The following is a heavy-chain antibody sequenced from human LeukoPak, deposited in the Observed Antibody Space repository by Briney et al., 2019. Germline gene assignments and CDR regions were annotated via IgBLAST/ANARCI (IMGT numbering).Heavy chain of an antibody. V-gene: IGHV3-7*04. Sequence: GGSLRLSCAASGFTFSSYWMSSVRQAPGKGLEWVANIKQDGSEKYSVDSVKGRFTISRDNAKTSLYLQMNSLRAEDTAVNYCSRDVYDSSGYYDDYWGRGTLVTVSS. D-gene: IGHD3-22*01. CDR2: IKQDGSEK. J-gene: IGHJ4*02. CDR1: GFTFSSYW. CDR3: SRDVYDSSGYYDDY.